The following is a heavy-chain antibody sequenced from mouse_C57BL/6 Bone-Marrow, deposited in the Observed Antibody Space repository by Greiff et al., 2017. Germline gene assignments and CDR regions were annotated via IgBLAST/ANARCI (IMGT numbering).Heavy chain of an antibody. CDR2: INPSSGYT. CDR1: GYTFTSYW. D-gene: IGHD2-3*01. CDR3: ANGYCPPWLAY. Sequence: QVQLKESGAELAKPGASVKLSCKASGYTFTSYWMHWVKQRPGQGLEWIGYINPSSGYTKYNQKFKDKATLTADKSSSTAYMLLSSLTYEDSAVYYCANGYCPPWLAYWGQGTLVTVSA. J-gene: IGHJ3*01. V-gene: IGHV1-7*01.